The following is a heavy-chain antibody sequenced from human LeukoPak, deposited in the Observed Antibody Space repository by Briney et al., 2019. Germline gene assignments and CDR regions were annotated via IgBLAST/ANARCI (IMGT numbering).Heavy chain of an antibody. J-gene: IGHJ6*02. D-gene: IGHD2-15*01. CDR3: AAGPVVAATAPYYYYGTDV. CDR1: GFTFDDYA. V-gene: IGHV3-9*01. CDR2: ISWNSGSI. Sequence: GGSLRLSCAASGFTFDDYAMHWVRQAPGKGLEWVSGISWNSGSIGYADSVKGRFTISRDNAKNSLYLQMNSLRAEDTALYYCAAGPVVAATAPYYYYGTDVWGQGTTVTVSS.